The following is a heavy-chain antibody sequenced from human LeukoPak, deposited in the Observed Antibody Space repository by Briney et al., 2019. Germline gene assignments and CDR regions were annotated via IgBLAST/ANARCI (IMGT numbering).Heavy chain of an antibody. J-gene: IGHJ4*02. D-gene: IGHD6-13*01. Sequence: GGSLRLSCAASGFTVSSNYMSWVRQAQGKGPEWVSVIYSDGSTYYADSVKGRFTISRDTSKNTLYLQMNSLRTEDTAVYYCARDLAAGGTYPHYWGRGTLVSVSS. CDR3: ARDLAAGGTYPHY. CDR2: IYSDGST. V-gene: IGHV3-53*01. CDR1: GFTVSSNY.